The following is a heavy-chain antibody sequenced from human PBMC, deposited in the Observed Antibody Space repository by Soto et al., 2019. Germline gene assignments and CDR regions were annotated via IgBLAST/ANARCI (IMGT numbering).Heavy chain of an antibody. CDR1: GLTLSNYA. V-gene: IGHV3-30-3*01. CDR3: ARDTGSWNYDY. D-gene: IGHD1-7*01. Sequence: GGSLRLSCAATGLTLSNYAMNWGRQAPGKGLEWVAVISYDGSSKHYAESVKGRFTISRDNSKNILYLQMDSLRAEDTAVYYCARDTGSWNYDYWGQGTLVTVSS. J-gene: IGHJ4*02. CDR2: ISYDGSSK.